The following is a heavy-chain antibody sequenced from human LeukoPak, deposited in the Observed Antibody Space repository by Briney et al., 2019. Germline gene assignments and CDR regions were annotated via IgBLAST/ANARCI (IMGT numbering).Heavy chain of an antibody. CDR3: ARVYYYDSSGYYPYNWFDP. Sequence: PSETLSLTCAVYGGSFSGYYWSWIRQPPGKGLEWIGDINHSGSTNYNPSLKSRVTISVDTSKNQFSLKLSSVTAADTAVYYCARVYYYDSSGYYPYNWFDPWGQGTLVTVSS. V-gene: IGHV4-34*01. J-gene: IGHJ5*02. CDR2: INHSGST. D-gene: IGHD3-22*01. CDR1: GGSFSGYY.